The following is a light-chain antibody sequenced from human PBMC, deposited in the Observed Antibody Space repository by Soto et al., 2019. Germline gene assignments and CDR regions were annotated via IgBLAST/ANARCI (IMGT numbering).Light chain of an antibody. CDR2: GAS. J-gene: IGKJ1*01. CDR3: QHPWT. CDR1: QSISSNY. V-gene: IGKV3-20*01. Sequence: EIVLTQSPGTLSLSPGERATLSCRASQSISSNYLAWYQQNPGQDPRLLIYGASSRAASIPDRFSGSGSETDFTLTISRLGPEYSAVYYCQHPWTFGQGTKVEIK.